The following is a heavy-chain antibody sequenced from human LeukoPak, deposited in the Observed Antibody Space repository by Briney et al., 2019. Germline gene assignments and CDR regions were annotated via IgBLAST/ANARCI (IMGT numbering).Heavy chain of an antibody. CDR2: ISSSGSTI. Sequence: GGSLRLSCAASGFTFSSYEMNWVRQAPGKGLESVSYISSSGSTIYYADSVKGRFTISRDNAKNSLYLQMNSLRAEDTAVYYCARAMYYDILTGYYGRYYFDYWGQGTLVTVSS. V-gene: IGHV3-48*03. D-gene: IGHD3-9*01. J-gene: IGHJ4*02. CDR1: GFTFSSYE. CDR3: ARAMYYDILTGYYGRYYFDY.